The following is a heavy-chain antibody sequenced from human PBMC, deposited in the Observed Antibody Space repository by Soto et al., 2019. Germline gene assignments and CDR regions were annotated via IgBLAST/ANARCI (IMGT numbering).Heavy chain of an antibody. Sequence: PSETLSLTCTVSGGSISSGGYYWSWIRQHPGKGLEWIGYIYYSGSTYYNPSLKSRVTISVDTSKNQFSLKLSSVTAADTAVYYCARVGRPGYAVTMIEAPPYLDYWGQGTLVTVSS. CDR1: GGSISSGGYY. CDR2: IYYSGST. D-gene: IGHD2-2*01. CDR3: ARVGRPGYAVTMIEAPPYLDY. V-gene: IGHV4-31*03. J-gene: IGHJ4*02.